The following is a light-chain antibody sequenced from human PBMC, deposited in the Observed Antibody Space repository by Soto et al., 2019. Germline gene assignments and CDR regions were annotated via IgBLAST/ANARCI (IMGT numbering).Light chain of an antibody. CDR2: DAS. V-gene: IGKV3-20*01. CDR3: QQYGDSLLT. J-gene: IGKJ1*01. CDR1: QSVGSSF. Sequence: EIVLTQSPGTLSLSPGERATLSCRASQSVGSSFLAWYQQKPGQAPRLLMYDASTRATGIPDRFSGSGSGTDFTLIISRLEPEDFAVYYCQQYGDSLLTFGQGTKVDIK.